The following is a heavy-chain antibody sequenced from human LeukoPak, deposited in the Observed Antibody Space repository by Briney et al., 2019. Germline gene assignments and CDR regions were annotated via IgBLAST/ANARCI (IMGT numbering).Heavy chain of an antibody. Sequence: PGGSLRLSCAASGFTFSSYAMSWVCQAPGKGLEWVSAISGSGGSTYYADSVKGRFTISRDNSKNTLYLQMNSLRAEDTAVYYCARGGPAAGRFDYWGQGTLVTVSS. CDR2: ISGSGGST. V-gene: IGHV3-23*01. CDR3: ARGGPAAGRFDY. D-gene: IGHD6-13*01. CDR1: GFTFSSYA. J-gene: IGHJ4*02.